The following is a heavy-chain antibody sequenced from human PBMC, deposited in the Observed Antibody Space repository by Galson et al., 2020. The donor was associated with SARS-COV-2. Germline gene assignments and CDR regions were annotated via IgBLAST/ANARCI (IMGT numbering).Heavy chain of an antibody. J-gene: IGHJ2*01. D-gene: IGHD6-13*01. Sequence: LEWVSGINWNGGSTGYADSVKGRFTISRDNAKNSLYLQMNSLRAEDTALYHCARGGALSSSLSSSYWYFDLWGRGTLVTVSS. V-gene: IGHV3-20*01. CDR3: ARGGALSSSLSSSYWYFDL. CDR2: INWNGGST.